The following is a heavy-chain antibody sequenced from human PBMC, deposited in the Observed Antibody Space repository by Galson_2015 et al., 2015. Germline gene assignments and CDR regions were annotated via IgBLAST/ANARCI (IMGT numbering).Heavy chain of an antibody. J-gene: IGHJ6*02. CDR2: IYSGGST. CDR3: AREPPYGEDSYYYYYGMDV. Sequence: SLRLSCAASGFTVSSNYMSWVRQAPGKGLEWVSVIYSGGSTYYADSVKGRFTISRDNSKNTLYLQMNSLRAEDTAVYYCAREPPYGEDSYYYYYGMDVWGQGTTVTVSS. V-gene: IGHV3-53*01. CDR1: GFTVSSNY. D-gene: IGHD4/OR15-4a*01.